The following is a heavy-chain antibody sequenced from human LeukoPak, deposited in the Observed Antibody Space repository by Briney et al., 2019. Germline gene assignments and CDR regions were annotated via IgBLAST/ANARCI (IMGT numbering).Heavy chain of an antibody. Sequence: PSETLPLTCTVSGGSISSYYWSWIRQPPGKGLEWIGYIYYSGSTNYNPSLKSRVTISVDTSKNQFSLKLSSVTAADTAVYYCARDNNWKIDYWGQGTLVTVSS. D-gene: IGHD1-20*01. V-gene: IGHV4-59*12. CDR2: IYYSGST. J-gene: IGHJ4*02. CDR1: GGSISSYY. CDR3: ARDNNWKIDY.